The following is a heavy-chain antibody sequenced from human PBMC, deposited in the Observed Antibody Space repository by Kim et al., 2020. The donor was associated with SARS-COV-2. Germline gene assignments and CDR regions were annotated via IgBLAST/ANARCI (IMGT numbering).Heavy chain of an antibody. CDR2: INLSSGDT. Sequence: ASVKVSCKASGYTFTSYYVRWVRQAPGQGLEWMGIINLSSGDTAYAQNFQGRVTVTRDTSTSTVYMELSSLRSEDTAMYYCARGGSTVTKTWGTAEIWGQGTMVTVSS. CDR3: ARGGSTVTKTWGTAEI. D-gene: IGHD4-17*01. J-gene: IGHJ3*02. CDR1: GYTFTSYY. V-gene: IGHV1-46*01.